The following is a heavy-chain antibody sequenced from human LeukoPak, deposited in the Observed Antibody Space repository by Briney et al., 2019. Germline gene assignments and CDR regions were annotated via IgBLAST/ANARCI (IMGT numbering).Heavy chain of an antibody. J-gene: IGHJ4*02. D-gene: IGHD6-19*01. CDR1: GGSNSSSSYY. CDR2: IYYSGST. CDR3: ARIGDIAVAYYFDY. V-gene: IGHV4-39*01. Sequence: SETLSLTCTVSGGSNSSSSYYWGWIPQPPGKGLEWVGSIYYSGSTYYNPSLKSRVTISVDTSKNQFSLKLSSVTAADTAVYYCARIGDIAVAYYFDYWGQGTLVTVSS.